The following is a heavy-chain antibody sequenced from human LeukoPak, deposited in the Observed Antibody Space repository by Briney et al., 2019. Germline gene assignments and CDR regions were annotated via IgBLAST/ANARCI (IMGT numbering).Heavy chain of an antibody. CDR2: ISSSGSTI. J-gene: IGHJ4*02. D-gene: IGHD4-23*01. V-gene: IGHV3-11*01. CDR1: GFTFSDYY. CDR3: ARDAYYGGNSFYY. Sequence: PGGSLRFSCAASGFTFSDYYMSWIRQAPGKGLEWVSYISSSGSTIYYADSVKGRFTISRDNAKNSLYLQMNSLRAEDTAVYYCARDAYYGGNSFYYWGQGTLVTVSS.